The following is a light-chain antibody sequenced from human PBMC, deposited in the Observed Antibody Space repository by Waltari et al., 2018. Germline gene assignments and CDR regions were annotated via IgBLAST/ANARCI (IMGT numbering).Light chain of an antibody. J-gene: IGLJ2*01. CDR2: DVM. Sequence: QSALTQPASVSGSPGQSITISCTGTSTDVGPYDFVSWYRQYPGEAPKLMIYDVMNRPSGVSDRFSGSKSANTASLTISGLQADDEGDYYCFACRGGNTLVFGGGTKVTVL. V-gene: IGLV2-14*03. CDR3: FACRGGNTLV. CDR1: STDVGPYDF.